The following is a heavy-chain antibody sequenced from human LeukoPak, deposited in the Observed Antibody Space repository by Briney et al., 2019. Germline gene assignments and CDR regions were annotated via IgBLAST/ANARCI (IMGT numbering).Heavy chain of an antibody. CDR1: GGSISSSSYY. V-gene: IGHV4-39*07. J-gene: IGHJ5*02. D-gene: IGHD3-10*01. CDR2: IYHSGST. Sequence: SETLSLTCTVSGGSISSSSYYWVWIRQPPGKGLEWIGEIYHSGSTNYNPSLKSRVTISVDKSKSQFSLKLSSVTAADTAVYYCARVGGAWYYYGSAYPYLFDPWGQGTLVTVSS. CDR3: ARVGGAWYYYGSAYPYLFDP.